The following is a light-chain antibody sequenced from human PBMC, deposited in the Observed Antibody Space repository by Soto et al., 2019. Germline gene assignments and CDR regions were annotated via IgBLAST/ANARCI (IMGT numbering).Light chain of an antibody. J-gene: IGLJ3*02. CDR1: NSDVGTYNY. V-gene: IGLV2-8*01. Sequence: QSALAQPPSASGSPGQSVTITCPGTNSDVGTYNYVSWYQHHPGKAPKFLIYEVSRRTFGVPDRFSGSKSGNTASLTVSGHQAEDEADYYCSSHAGSNNLVFGGGTKLTVL. CDR2: EVS. CDR3: SSHAGSNNLV.